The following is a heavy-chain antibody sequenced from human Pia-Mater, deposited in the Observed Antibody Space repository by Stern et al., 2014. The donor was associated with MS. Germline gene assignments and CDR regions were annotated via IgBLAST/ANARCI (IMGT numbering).Heavy chain of an antibody. V-gene: IGHV4-30-4*01. J-gene: IGHJ4*02. Sequence: QVQLQESGPGLVKPSQTLSLTCAVTGGSISSAEYYWSWIPQSPGKGLEWIGYIHYSGTTYYNPSLKSRVTISVDTSKNQFSLKLRSVTAADTAVYYCSRDADGYSLVFGYWGRGTLVTVSS. CDR3: SRDADGYSLVFGY. CDR1: GGSISSAEYY. D-gene: IGHD5-24*01. CDR2: IHYSGTT.